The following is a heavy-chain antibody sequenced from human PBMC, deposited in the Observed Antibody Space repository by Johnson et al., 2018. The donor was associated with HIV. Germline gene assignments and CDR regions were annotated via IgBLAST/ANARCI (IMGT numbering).Heavy chain of an antibody. Sequence: MKWVRQTPGMGLEWVSAINWNAGRTGYTDSVKGRFTISRDNAKNSLYLQMNSLRAEDTALYYCAILYYYGSGSIISPAFDIWGQGTMVTVSS. D-gene: IGHD3-10*01. CDR3: AILYYYGSGSIISPAFDI. J-gene: IGHJ3*02. V-gene: IGHV3-20*03. CDR2: INWNAGRT.